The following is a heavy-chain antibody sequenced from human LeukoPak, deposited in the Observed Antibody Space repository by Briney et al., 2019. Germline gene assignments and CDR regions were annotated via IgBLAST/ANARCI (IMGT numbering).Heavy chain of an antibody. CDR1: GGSFSGYY. D-gene: IGHD5-18*01. V-gene: IGHV4-34*01. CDR2: INHSGST. CDR3: ARGRRRGYSRNWFDP. J-gene: IGHJ5*02. Sequence: TSSETLSLTCAVYGGSFSGYYWSWIRQPPGKGLEWIGEINHSGSTNYNPSLKSRVTISVDTPKNQFSLKLSSVTAADTAVYYCARGRRRGYSRNWFDPWGQGTLVTVSS.